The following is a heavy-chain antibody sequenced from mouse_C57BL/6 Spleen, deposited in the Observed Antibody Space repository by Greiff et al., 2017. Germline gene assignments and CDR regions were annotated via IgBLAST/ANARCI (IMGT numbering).Heavy chain of an antibody. CDR3: AREDGLDY. V-gene: IGHV1-54*01. D-gene: IGHD2-3*01. J-gene: IGHJ2*01. CDR1: GYAFTNYL. CDR2: INPGSGGT. Sequence: QVQLQQSGAVLVRPGTSVTVSCKASGYAFTNYLIEWVKQRPGQGLAWIGVINPGSGGTNSNEKFKGKATLTADKSSSTAYMQLTSLTSEDSAVYFCAREDGLDYWGQGTTLTVSS.